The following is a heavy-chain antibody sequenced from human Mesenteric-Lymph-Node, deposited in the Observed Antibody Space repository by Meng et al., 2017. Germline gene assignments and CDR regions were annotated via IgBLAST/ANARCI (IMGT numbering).Heavy chain of an antibody. Sequence: VHSVESGGGLVQPGGSLRLSCAVSGFTFSSSSMSWVRQAPGKGLEWASTFAANNSTYYAESVKGRFTISRDNSENTLSLQMNSLRAEDTAVYYCAKLTSFWGQGTLVTVSS. J-gene: IGHJ4*02. CDR2: FAANNST. D-gene: IGHD3-16*01. CDR3: AKLTSF. CDR1: GFTFSSSS. V-gene: IGHV3-23*04.